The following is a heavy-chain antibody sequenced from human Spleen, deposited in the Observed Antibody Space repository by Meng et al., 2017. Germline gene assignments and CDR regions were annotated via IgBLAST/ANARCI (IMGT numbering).Heavy chain of an antibody. J-gene: IGHJ4*02. CDR2: SDHFGNT. CDR3: ARGNVATFLGY. CDR1: GGSLSGYY. V-gene: IGHV4-34*01. Sequence: VQLQQWGAGRFKPSETLSLTCAVFGGSLSGYYCNWFRQPPGKGLEWIGGSDHFGNTIYTPSLKSRVTVSIDTSKNQFSLNLRSVTAADTAVYYCARGNVATFLGYWGQGTLVTVSS. D-gene: IGHD5-12*01.